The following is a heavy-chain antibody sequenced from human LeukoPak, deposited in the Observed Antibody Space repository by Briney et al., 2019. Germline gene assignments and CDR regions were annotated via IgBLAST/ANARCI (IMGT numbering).Heavy chain of an antibody. CDR2: INLNSGDT. Sequence: ASVKVSCTASGYTFTDYYIHWVRQAPGQGLEWMGWINLNSGDTYYAQNFQDRVTMTGDTSISTAYLELSSLRSDDTAVFYCARSYFDVLTNYYMWLAPWGQGTLVTVSS. V-gene: IGHV1-2*02. CDR1: GYTFTDYY. CDR3: ARSYFDVLTNYYMWLAP. D-gene: IGHD3-9*01. J-gene: IGHJ5*02.